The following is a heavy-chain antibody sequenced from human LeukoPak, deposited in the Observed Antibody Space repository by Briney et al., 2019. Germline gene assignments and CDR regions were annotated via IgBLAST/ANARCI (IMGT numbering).Heavy chain of an antibody. CDR2: IWYDGSNK. J-gene: IGHJ4*02. Sequence: GGSLRLSCVASEFTFRSYGMHWVRQAPGKGLEWVALIWYDGSNKFYADSVKGRFTISRDNSKNTLYLQMNSLRAEDTAVYYCARRIDDYFDYWGQGTLVTVSS. CDR3: ARRIDDYFDY. CDR1: EFTFRSYG. V-gene: IGHV3-33*01.